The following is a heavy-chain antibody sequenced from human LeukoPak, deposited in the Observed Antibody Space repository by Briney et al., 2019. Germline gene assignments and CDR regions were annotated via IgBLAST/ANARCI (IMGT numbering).Heavy chain of an antibody. J-gene: IGHJ5*02. V-gene: IGHV4-59*11. CDR3: ARRYCSSTSCYTGEGFDP. CDR1: GGSISSHY. Sequence: TSETLSLTCTVSGGSISSHYWSWIRQLPGKGLEWIGYIYYSGSTNYNPSLKSRVTISVDTSKNQFSLKLSSVTAADTAVYYCARRYCSSTSCYTGEGFDPWGQGTLVTVSS. CDR2: IYYSGST. D-gene: IGHD2-2*02.